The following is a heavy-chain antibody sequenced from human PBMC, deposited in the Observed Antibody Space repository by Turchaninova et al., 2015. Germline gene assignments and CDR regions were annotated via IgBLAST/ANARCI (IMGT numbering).Heavy chain of an antibody. CDR2: ISADSGAT. CDR1: GYIFTSNG. CDR3: ARDVQYRFDS. Sequence: QVQVVQSGAEIRGPGASVKAPRKPSGYIFTSNGISWLRQGPGQELEWMGWISADSGATNYAQRFQGRVTMTTDTSTSTAYMELRSLRSDDTAVYYCARDVQYRFDSWGQGTLVTVSS. V-gene: IGHV1-18*01. D-gene: IGHD3-16*02. J-gene: IGHJ4*02.